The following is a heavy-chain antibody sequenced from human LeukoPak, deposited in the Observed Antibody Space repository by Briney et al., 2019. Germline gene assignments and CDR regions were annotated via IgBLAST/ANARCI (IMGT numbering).Heavy chain of an antibody. CDR2: IKQDGTEK. J-gene: IGHJ4*02. CDR1: GFTFSKFW. CDR3: ATQSYYYDSSGYYTT. V-gene: IGHV3-7*01. Sequence: GGSLRLSCAASGFTFSKFWMNWVRHAPGKGLEWVASIKQDGTEKYYADSVKGRFTISRDNGKNSLYLQMSSLRAEDTATYYCATQSYYYDSSGYYTTWGQGTLVTVSS. D-gene: IGHD3-22*01.